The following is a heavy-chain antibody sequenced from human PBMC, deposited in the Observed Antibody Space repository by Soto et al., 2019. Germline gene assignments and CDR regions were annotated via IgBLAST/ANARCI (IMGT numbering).Heavy chain of an antibody. CDR1: GFTFSSYA. CDR2: FSGSGGTT. CDR3: AKDSSSVPAAFDY. Sequence: GGSLRLSCAASGFTFSSYAMSWVRQAPGKGLEWVSTFSGSGGTTYYTDSVKGRFTISRDNSKNTLYLQMNSLRAEDTAVYFCAKDSSSVPAAFDYWGQGTLVTVSS. V-gene: IGHV3-23*01. J-gene: IGHJ4*02. D-gene: IGHD2-2*01.